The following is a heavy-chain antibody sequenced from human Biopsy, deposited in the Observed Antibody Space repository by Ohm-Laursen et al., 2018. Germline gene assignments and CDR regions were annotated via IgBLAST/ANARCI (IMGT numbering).Heavy chain of an antibody. CDR1: GYTFAGYY. Sequence: GASVKVSCKASGYTFAGYYLHWVRQAPGHGLEWMGWINPNSGNANYAQSFQGRLTVTRVTSISTAYMELTSLTFDDTAIYYCARVPAYPSIDGYYGLDLWGQGTTVIVSS. J-gene: IGHJ6*02. CDR3: ARVPAYPSIDGYYGLDL. D-gene: IGHD3-9*01. V-gene: IGHV1-2*02. CDR2: INPNSGNA.